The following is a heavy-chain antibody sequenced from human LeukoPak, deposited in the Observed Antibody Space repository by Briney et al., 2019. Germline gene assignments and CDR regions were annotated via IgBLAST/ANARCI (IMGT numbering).Heavy chain of an antibody. CDR2: ISSSSSTI. D-gene: IGHD2-15*01. CDR3: ATRSGWTFDY. V-gene: IGHV3-48*04. Sequence: GGSLRLSCAASGFTFSGYWMSWVRQAPGKGLEWVSYISSSSSTIYYADSVKGRFTISRDNAKHSLYLQMNSLRAEDTAVYYCATRSGWTFDYWGQGTLVTVSS. J-gene: IGHJ4*02. CDR1: GFTFSGYW.